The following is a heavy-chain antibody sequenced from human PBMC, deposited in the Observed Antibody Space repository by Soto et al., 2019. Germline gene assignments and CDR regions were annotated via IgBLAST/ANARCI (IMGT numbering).Heavy chain of an antibody. D-gene: IGHD3-22*01. CDR1: GGSISSSSYY. V-gene: IGHV4-39*01. J-gene: IGHJ6*02. Sequence: SLTCTVSGGSISSSSYYWGWIRQPPGKGLEWIGSIYYSGSTYYNPSLKSRVNISVDTSKNQFSLNLSSVTAADTAVYYCASVRRFYYDSSGYYYGMDVWGQGTTVTV. CDR3: ASVRRFYYDSSGYYYGMDV. CDR2: IYYSGST.